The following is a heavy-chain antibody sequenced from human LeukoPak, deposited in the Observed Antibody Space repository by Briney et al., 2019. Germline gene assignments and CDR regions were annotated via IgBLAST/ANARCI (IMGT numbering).Heavy chain of an antibody. CDR3: ARQNTYGSGSDSPYYYGMDV. CDR1: GFTFTSYS. CDR2: ISTSSGYT. V-gene: IGHV3-21*01. J-gene: IGHJ6*01. Sequence: ASLRLSCAASGFTFTSYSMSWVRQAPGKGLEWVASISTSSGYTYYADSVQGRFTISRDNAKTPLSLPMTRLTAEDTAVDYCARQNTYGSGSDSPYYYGMDVWGKGATVTVSS. D-gene: IGHD3-10*01.